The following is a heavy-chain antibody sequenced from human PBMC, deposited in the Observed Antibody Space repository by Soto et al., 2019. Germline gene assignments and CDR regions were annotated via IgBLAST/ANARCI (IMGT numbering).Heavy chain of an antibody. D-gene: IGHD3-9*01. V-gene: IGHV1-2*04. CDR1: GYTFTGYY. CDR3: ARNNYDILTGYRGDYFDY. J-gene: IGHJ4*02. CDR2: INPNSGGT. Sequence: ASVKVSCKASGYTFTGYYMHWVRQAPGRGLEWMGWINPNSGGTNYAQKFQGWVTMTRGTSISTAYMELSRLRSDDTAVYYCARNNYDILTGYRGDYFDYWGQGTLVTVSS.